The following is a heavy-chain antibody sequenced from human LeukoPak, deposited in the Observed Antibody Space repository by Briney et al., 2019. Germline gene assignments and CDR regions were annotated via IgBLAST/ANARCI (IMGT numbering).Heavy chain of an antibody. Sequence: PGGALLLSCAASGFTSSSYSMSLVRPAPGKGLGLVSALYGSGCSTYYVDSVKGPFTISRCNSKNTLYLPINHLSAAGTAFYLCVNGVDVWFGEYNWFDPWGQGTLVTVSS. CDR1: GFTSSSYS. D-gene: IGHD3-10*01. CDR3: VNGVDVWFGEYNWFDP. J-gene: IGHJ5*02. CDR2: LYGSGCST. V-gene: IGHV3-23*01.